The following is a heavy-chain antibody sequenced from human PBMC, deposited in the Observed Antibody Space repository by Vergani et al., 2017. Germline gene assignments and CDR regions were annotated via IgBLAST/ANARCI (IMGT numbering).Heavy chain of an antibody. J-gene: IGHJ5*02. Sequence: QVQLQESGPGLVRPSETLSLTCTVSGGSLSGYYWNWIRQTPGKGLEWIGEINHSGSTNYNPSLKSRVTISVDTSKNQFSLKLSSVTAADTAVYYCARDPLLRFLEWPRGFDPWGQGTLVTVSS. V-gene: IGHV4-34*01. CDR2: INHSGST. CDR1: GGSLSGYY. CDR3: ARDPLLRFLEWPRGFDP. D-gene: IGHD3-3*01.